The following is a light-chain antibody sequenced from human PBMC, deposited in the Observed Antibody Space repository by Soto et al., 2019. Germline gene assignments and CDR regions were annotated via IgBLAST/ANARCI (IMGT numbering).Light chain of an antibody. Sequence: DIQMTQSPSSLSASVGDRVTITCRASQAIRNHFAWYQQKPGKVPKLLIYAASTLHSGVPSRFSGSGSGTDFTLTISSLQPEDVATYYCQKYDSTPQTFGQGTRVEIK. CDR3: QKYDSTPQT. CDR2: AAS. CDR1: QAIRNH. J-gene: IGKJ1*01. V-gene: IGKV1-27*01.